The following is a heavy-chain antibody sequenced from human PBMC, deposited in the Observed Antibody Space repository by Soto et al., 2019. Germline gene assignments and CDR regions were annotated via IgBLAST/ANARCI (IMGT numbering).Heavy chain of an antibody. CDR2: IGGTGVTT. CDR3: TRSPDDFFLHHMDV. J-gene: IGHJ6*02. V-gene: IGHV3-23*01. CDR1: GFTFSSHA. Sequence: EVQLLESGGGLVQPGGSLRLSCAASGFTFSSHAMSWVRQAPGKGLECVSGIGGTGVTTYYSDPVKGRFTISRDNSKNTLFLQMNTVRADDTAVYYCTRSPDDFFLHHMDVWGQGTTVIVSS. D-gene: IGHD3-16*01.